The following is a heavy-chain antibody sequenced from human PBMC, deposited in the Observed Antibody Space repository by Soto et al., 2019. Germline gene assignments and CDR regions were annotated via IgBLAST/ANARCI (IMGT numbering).Heavy chain of an antibody. CDR3: ARDGFLDLYNWFDP. Sequence: WASVKVSCKASGYTFTSYGISWVRQAPGQGLEWMGWISAYNGNTNYAQKLQGRVTMTTDTSTSTAYMELRSLRSDDTAVYYCARDGFLDLYNWFDPWGQGTLVTVSS. V-gene: IGHV1-18*01. CDR2: ISAYNGNT. CDR1: GYTFTSYG. D-gene: IGHD3-3*01. J-gene: IGHJ5*02.